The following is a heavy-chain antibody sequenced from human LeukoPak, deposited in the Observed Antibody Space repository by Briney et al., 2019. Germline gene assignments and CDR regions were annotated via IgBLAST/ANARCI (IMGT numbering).Heavy chain of an antibody. CDR2: IKQDGSEK. Sequence: AGGSLRLSCAASGFTFSSYWMSWVRQAPGKGLEWVANIKQDGSEKDYVDSVKGRFTISRDNAKNSLYLQMNSLRAEDTAMYYCARGGGWGSFDYWGQGTLVTVSS. CDR1: GFTFSSYW. J-gene: IGHJ4*02. CDR3: ARGGGWGSFDY. D-gene: IGHD3-16*01. V-gene: IGHV3-7*01.